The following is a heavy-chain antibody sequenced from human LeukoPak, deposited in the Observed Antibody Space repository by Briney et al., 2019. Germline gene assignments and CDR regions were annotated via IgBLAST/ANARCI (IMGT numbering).Heavy chain of an antibody. CDR3: AKNWAVRRYMDV. J-gene: IGHJ6*03. CDR1: GGSFSGFH. D-gene: IGHD2/OR15-2a*01. CDR2: INHSGNT. V-gene: IGHV4-34*01. Sequence: NPSETLSLTCAVYGGSFSGFHWTWIRQSPGKGLEWIGEINHSGNTNYSSSLKSRVTMSVDTSKKEISLRLSSVTAADTAVYYCAKNWAVRRYMDVWGKGTTVTVSS.